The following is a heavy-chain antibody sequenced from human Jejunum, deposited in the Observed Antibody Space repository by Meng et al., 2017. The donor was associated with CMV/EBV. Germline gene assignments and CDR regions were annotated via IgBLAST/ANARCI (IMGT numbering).Heavy chain of an antibody. D-gene: IGHD6-13*01. V-gene: IGHV1-69*10. CDR3: AKEITRGLIAADQ. Sequence: QLQLVQSWAEVKKPGASVRVSCKASGYTFTSYAMNWVRQAPGQGLEWMGAIIPFLRTPNYALKFQGRLTITADISTTTAYMELNSLKSEDTAIYYCAKEITRGLIAADQWGQGTLVTVSS. J-gene: IGHJ4*02. CDR2: IIPFLRTP. CDR1: GYTFTSYA.